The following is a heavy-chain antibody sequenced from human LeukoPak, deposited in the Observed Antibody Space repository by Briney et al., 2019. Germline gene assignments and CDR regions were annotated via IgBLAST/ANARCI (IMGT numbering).Heavy chain of an antibody. J-gene: IGHJ4*02. CDR1: GLPIADFA. V-gene: IGHV3-43*02. Sequence: GGSLRLSCVASGLPIADFAMHWVRQAPGKGLEWVSLISGDGVSTSYADSVKGRFSISRDNSKNSLYPEMNSLGTEDAAMYYCAKESGKFDYWGQGTLVAVSS. CDR2: ISGDGVST. CDR3: AKESGKFDY.